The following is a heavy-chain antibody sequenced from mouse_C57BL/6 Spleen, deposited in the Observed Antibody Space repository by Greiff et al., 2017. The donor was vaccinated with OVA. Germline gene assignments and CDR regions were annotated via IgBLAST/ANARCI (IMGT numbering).Heavy chain of an antibody. Sequence: EVQLVESGPELVKPGASVKISCKASGYSFTGYYMNWVKQSPEKSLEWIGEINPSTGGTTYNQKFKAKATLTVDKSSSTAYMQLKSLTSEDSAVYYCARSGGTTVVATNYWGQGTTLTVSS. CDR2: INPSTGGT. V-gene: IGHV1-42*01. D-gene: IGHD1-1*01. CDR1: GYSFTGYY. CDR3: ARSGGTTVVATNY. J-gene: IGHJ2*01.